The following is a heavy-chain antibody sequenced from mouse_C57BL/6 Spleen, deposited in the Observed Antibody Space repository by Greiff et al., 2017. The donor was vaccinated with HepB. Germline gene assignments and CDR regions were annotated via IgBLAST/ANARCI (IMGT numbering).Heavy chain of an antibody. CDR2: IDPENGDT. J-gene: IGHJ3*01. V-gene: IGHV14-4*01. CDR3: TLYSPFAY. Sequence: EVQLQQSGAELVRPGASVKLSCTASGFNIKDDYMHWVKQRPEQGLEWIGWIDPENGDTEYASKFQGKATITADTSSKTAYLQLSSLTSEDTAVYYCTLYSPFAYWGQGTLVTVSA. CDR1: GFNIKDDY. D-gene: IGHD2-1*01.